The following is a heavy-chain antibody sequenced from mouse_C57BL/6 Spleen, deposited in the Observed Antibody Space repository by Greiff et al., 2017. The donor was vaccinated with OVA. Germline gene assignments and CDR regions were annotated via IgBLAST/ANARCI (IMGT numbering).Heavy chain of an antibody. CDR3: ARGGYDDDWYFDV. CDR2: IDPSDSYT. V-gene: IGHV1-69*01. D-gene: IGHD2-4*01. Sequence: QVQLQQSGAELVMPGASVKLSCKASGYTFTSYWMHWVKQRPGQGLEWIGEIDPSDSYTNYNQKFKGKSTLTVDKSSSTAYMQLSSLTSEDSAVYYCARGGYDDDWYFDVWGTGTTVTVSS. J-gene: IGHJ1*03. CDR1: GYTFTSYW.